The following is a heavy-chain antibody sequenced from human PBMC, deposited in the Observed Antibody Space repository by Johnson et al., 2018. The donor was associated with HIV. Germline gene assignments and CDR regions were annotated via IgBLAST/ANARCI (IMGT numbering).Heavy chain of an antibody. CDR2: IGTTGDT. D-gene: IGHD4-17*01. CDR1: GFTFGSYD. CDR3: ARAHDYGCLSI. V-gene: IGHV3-13*01. Sequence: VQLVESGGGLVQPGGSLRLSCAASGFTFGSYDMHWVRQDAGKRLEWVSPIGTTGDTYYPGSVKGRFTISREFARNSLYLQMNSLRAGDTGVYYCARAHDYGCLSIWGQGTMVTVSS. J-gene: IGHJ3*02.